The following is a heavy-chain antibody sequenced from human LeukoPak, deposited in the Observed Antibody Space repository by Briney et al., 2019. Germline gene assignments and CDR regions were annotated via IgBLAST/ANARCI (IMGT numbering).Heavy chain of an antibody. J-gene: IGHJ4*02. CDR1: GFTFSSYG. D-gene: IGHD2-8*01. V-gene: IGHV3-30*03. CDR3: ARAAVYGPFDY. CDR2: ISYDGSNK. Sequence: PGGSLRLSCAASGFTFSSYGMHWVRQAPGKGLEWVAVISYDGSNKYYADSVKGRFTISRDNSKNTLYLQMNSLRAEDTAVYYCARAAVYGPFDYWGQGTLVTVSS.